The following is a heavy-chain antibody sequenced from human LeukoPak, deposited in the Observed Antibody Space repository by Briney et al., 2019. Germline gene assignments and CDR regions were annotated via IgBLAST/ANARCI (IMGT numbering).Heavy chain of an antibody. CDR2: IIPIFGTA. J-gene: IGHJ6*03. V-gene: IGHV1-69*05. Sequence: VASVKVSCKASGGTFSSYAISWVRPAPGQGLEWMVAIIPIFGTANYAQKFQGRVTITTDESTSTAYMELSSLRSEDTVVYYCATTPPYYYYMDGWGKGTTVTVSS. D-gene: IGHD4-23*01. CDR1: GGTFSSYA. CDR3: ATTPPYYYYMDG.